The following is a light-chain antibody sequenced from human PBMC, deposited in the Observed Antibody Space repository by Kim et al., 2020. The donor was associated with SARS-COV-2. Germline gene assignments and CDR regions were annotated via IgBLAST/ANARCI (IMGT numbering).Light chain of an antibody. J-gene: IGLJ3*02. V-gene: IGLV2-14*04. CDR2: DVS. CDR3: SSYTTSSYTSSSTWV. Sequence: WYQQHPDKAPKLMIYDVSKRPSGVSNRFSGSKSGNTASLTISGLQAEDEADYYCSSYTTSSYTSSSTWVFGGGTQLTVL.